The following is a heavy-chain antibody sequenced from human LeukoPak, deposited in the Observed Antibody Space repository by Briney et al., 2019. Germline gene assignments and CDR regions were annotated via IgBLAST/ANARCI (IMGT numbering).Heavy chain of an antibody. CDR3: AREGFDSSSWSY. V-gene: IGHV1-69*05. CDR2: IIPIFGTA. J-gene: IGHJ4*02. CDR1: GGTFSSYA. Sequence: SVKVSCKASGGTFSSYAISWVRQAPGQGLEWMGGIIPIFGTANYAQKFQGRVTITTDESTSTAYMELSSLRSEDTAVYYCAREGFDSSSWSYWGQGTLVTVSS. D-gene: IGHD6-13*01.